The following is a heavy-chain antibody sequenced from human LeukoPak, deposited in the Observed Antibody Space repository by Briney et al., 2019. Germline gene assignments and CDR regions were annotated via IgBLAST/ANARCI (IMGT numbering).Heavy chain of an antibody. D-gene: IGHD3-10*01. CDR1: GYIFTHYW. V-gene: IGHV5-51*01. J-gene: IGHJ4*02. CDR2: IHPADSDT. CDR3: ARQSRDGSKTRGYYFDY. Sequence: GESLKISCQVSGYIFTHYWIGWVRQMPGNGLESMGIIHPADSDTTYSPSFQGQVTISVDKSISTVYLQWSSLKASDTAMYYCARQSRDGSKTRGYYFDYWGQGTLVTVSS.